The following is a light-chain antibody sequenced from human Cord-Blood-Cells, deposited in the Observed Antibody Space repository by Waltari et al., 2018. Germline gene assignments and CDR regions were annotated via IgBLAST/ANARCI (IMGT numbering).Light chain of an antibody. CDR1: QSLLHSNGYNY. CDR3: MQALQTPRT. CDR2: LGS. J-gene: IGKJ1*01. V-gene: IGKV2-28*01. Sequence: DSVMTQSPLSLPVTPGEPASISCRASQSLLHSNGYNYVDWYLQKPGQSPQLLIYLGSNRASGVPDRFSGSGSGTDFTLKISRVEAEDVGVYYCMQALQTPRTFGQGTKVEIK.